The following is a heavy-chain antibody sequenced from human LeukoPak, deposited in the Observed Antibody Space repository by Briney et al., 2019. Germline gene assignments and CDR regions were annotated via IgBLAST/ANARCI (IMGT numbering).Heavy chain of an antibody. CDR3: ARDRGDPYSFDY. D-gene: IGHD2-21*01. J-gene: IGHJ4*02. CDR2: INPNSGGT. Sequence: GASVKVSCKASGYTFTVYYMHWVRQASGQGLEYMGWINPNSGGTNYAQKFQGRVTMTRDTSITTAYMELSRLTSDDTAVYYCARDRGDPYSFDYWGQGTMVNVSS. CDR1: GYTFTVYY. V-gene: IGHV1-2*02.